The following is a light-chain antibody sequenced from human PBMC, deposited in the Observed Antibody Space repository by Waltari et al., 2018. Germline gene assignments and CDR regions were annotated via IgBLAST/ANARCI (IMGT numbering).Light chain of an antibody. CDR1: SSDFGSSNY. J-gene: IGLJ3*02. CDR3: SSYIGTNNWV. V-gene: IGLV2-8*01. CDR2: EID. Sequence: QSALTQFPSASGSPGQSVTISCTGTSSDFGSSNYGSWYQHHPGKAPKLMIYEIDKRPSGVPDRFSGSMSGNTASLTVSGLQAEDEADYYCSSYIGTNNWVFGGGTKLTVL.